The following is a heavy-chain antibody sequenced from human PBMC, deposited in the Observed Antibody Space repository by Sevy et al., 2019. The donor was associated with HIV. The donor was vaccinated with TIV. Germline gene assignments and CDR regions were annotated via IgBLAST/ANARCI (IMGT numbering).Heavy chain of an antibody. CDR3: TRWKAAQSIFDY. J-gene: IGHJ4*02. Sequence: GGSLRLSCTASGFTFGDYCMSWVRQAPGKGLEWVAFLKSDVYGGTVDHAASVRGRFVISRDDSKTIAYLQMNDLKTEDTGGYYCTRWKAAQSIFDYWGQGALVTVSS. CDR1: GFTFGDYC. CDR2: LKSDVYGGTV. D-gene: IGHD6-13*01. V-gene: IGHV3-49*04.